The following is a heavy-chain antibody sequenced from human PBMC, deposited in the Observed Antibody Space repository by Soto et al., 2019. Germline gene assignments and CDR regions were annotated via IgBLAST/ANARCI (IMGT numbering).Heavy chain of an antibody. CDR2: IYHSGST. J-gene: IGHJ6*02. Sequence: SSETLSLTCAVSGGSISSSNWWSWVRQPPGKGLEWIGEIYHSGSTNYNPSLKSRVTISVDKSKNQFSLKLSSVTAADTAVYYCARGSTIFGPEYYYYGMDVWGQGTTVTVSS. CDR1: GGSISSSNW. CDR3: ARGSTIFGPEYYYYGMDV. V-gene: IGHV4-4*02. D-gene: IGHD3-3*01.